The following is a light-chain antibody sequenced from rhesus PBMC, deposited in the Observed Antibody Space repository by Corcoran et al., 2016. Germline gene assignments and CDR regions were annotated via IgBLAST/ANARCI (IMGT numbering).Light chain of an antibody. V-gene: IGKV1-74*01. CDR3: QHGYGTLFT. CDR1: ENVNNY. Sequence: DIQMTQSPSSLSASVGDRVTITCRASENVNNYLNWYQQKPGKAPNLLIYKASTLQSGVPSRFSGSGSGTEYTYTISSLQPEDVATYYCQHGYGTLFTFGPGTKLDIK. J-gene: IGKJ3*01. CDR2: KAS.